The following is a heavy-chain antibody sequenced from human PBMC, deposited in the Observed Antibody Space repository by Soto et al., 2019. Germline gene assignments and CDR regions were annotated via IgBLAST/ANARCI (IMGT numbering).Heavy chain of an antibody. CDR1: GGTFSSYA. CDR2: IIPMFGTP. J-gene: IGHJ2*01. Sequence: QVQLVQSGAEVRKPGSSVKVSCKVSGGTFSSYAISWVRQAPGQGLEWMGGIIPMFGTPKYAQKFQGRVTITADKSTKTAYKEVNSLTSEDTAVEYCAGAAGDHYDSSGYQFWYVDLWGRGTLVTVSS. D-gene: IGHD3-22*01. CDR3: AGAAGDHYDSSGYQFWYVDL. V-gene: IGHV1-69*06.